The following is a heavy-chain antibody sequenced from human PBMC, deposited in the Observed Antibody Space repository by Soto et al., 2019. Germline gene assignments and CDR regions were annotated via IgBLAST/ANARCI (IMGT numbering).Heavy chain of an antibody. CDR2: IYYSGST. V-gene: IGHV4-31*03. Sequence: QVQLQESGPGLVKPSQTLSLTCTVSGGSISSGSYYWSWIRQHPGKGLEGIGYIYYSGSTYYNPSLKSRVSISIDTSKNQFSLKLSSVTAADTAVYYCARASYYDNSGHDYWGQGTLVTVSS. CDR3: ARASYYDNSGHDY. CDR1: GGSISSGSYY. J-gene: IGHJ4*02. D-gene: IGHD3-22*01.